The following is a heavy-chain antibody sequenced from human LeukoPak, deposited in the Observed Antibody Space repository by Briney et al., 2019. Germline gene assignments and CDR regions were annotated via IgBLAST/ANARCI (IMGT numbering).Heavy chain of an antibody. CDR3: AKLTSGYDFDY. CDR2: ISSSSSYI. Sequence: KTGGSLRLSCAASGFSFSSHGMSWVRQAPGKGLEWVSSISSSSSYIYYADSVKGRFTISRDNAKNSLYLQMNSLRAEDTAVYYCAKLTSGYDFDYWGQGTLVTVSS. CDR1: GFSFSSHG. J-gene: IGHJ4*02. V-gene: IGHV3-21*01. D-gene: IGHD5-12*01.